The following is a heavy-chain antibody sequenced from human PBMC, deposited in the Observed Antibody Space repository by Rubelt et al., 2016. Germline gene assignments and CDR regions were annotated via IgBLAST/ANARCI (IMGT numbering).Heavy chain of an antibody. D-gene: IGHD1-26*01. CDR1: GFIFSNFH. J-gene: IGHJ1*01. CDR3: AIQAAGSYYDYFQH. Sequence: HVQLVESGGDLVKPGGSLRLSCAASGFIFSNFHMTWVRQAPGKGLEWVAVISYDGSNKYYADSVKGRFTISRDNSKNTLYLQMNSLRAEDTAVYYCAIQAAGSYYDYFQHWGQGTLVTVSS. V-gene: IGHV3-30*03. CDR2: ISYDGSNK.